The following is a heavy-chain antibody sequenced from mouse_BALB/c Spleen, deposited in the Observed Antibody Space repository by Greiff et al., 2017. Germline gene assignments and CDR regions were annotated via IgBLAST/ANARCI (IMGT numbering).Heavy chain of an antibody. J-gene: IGHJ2*01. V-gene: IGHV3-6*02. D-gene: IGHD1-1*01. CDR1: GYSITSGYY. Sequence: EVQLVESGPGLVKPSQSLSLTCSVTGYSITSGYYWNWIRQFPGNKLEWMGYISYDGSNNYNPSLKNRISITRDTSKNRFFLKLNSVTTEDTATYYCARDYYGSSYYFDYWGQGTTLTVSS. CDR3: ARDYYGSSYYFDY. CDR2: ISYDGSN.